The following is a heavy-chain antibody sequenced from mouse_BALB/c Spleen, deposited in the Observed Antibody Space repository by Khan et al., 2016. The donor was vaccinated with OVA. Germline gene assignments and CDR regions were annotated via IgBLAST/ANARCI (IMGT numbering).Heavy chain of an antibody. CDR2: ISPGSGDT. CDR1: GYTFTDYY. V-gene: IGHV1-77*01. CDR3: ARRNYFGYTFAY. J-gene: IGHJ3*01. Sequence: QVQLQQSGAELARPGASVKLSCKASGYTFTDYYINWVKQRTGQGLEGIGEISPGSGDTYYNERFKGKATLTADKSSSTAYMQLSSLTSVASAVYFCARRNYFGYTFAYWGQGTLVTVSA. D-gene: IGHD1-2*01.